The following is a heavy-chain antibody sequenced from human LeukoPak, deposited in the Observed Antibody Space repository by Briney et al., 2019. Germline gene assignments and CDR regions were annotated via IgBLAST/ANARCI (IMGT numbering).Heavy chain of an antibody. D-gene: IGHD3-3*01. Sequence: GGSLRLSCAASGFTFSTYWMHWVRQTPGKGLVWVSRINTDGSTTNYADSVKGRFTISRDNAKNTLYLQMNSLRAEDTAVYYCARVLQGEWFFDYWGQGTLVTVSS. CDR2: INTDGSTT. V-gene: IGHV3-74*01. CDR1: GFTFSTYW. J-gene: IGHJ4*02. CDR3: ARVLQGEWFFDY.